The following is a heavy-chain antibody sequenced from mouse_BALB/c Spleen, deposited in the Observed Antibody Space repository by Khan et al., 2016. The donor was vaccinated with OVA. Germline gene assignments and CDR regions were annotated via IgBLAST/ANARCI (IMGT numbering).Heavy chain of an antibody. CDR1: GYSITSGYF. Sequence: EVQLQESGPGLVKPSQSLSLTCSVTGYSITSGYFWNWIRQFPGNKLEWMGYIRYDGNSNYNPSLKNRISITRDTSNNQVVLKLNSVTPEDTATYYCARGGSSGPAWFAYWGQGTLVTVSA. D-gene: IGHD3-1*01. CDR3: ARGGSSGPAWFAY. J-gene: IGHJ3*01. CDR2: IRYDGNS. V-gene: IGHV3-6*02.